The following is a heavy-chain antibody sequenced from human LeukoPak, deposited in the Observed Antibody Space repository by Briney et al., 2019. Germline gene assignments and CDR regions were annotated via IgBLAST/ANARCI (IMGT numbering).Heavy chain of an antibody. J-gene: IGHJ5*02. V-gene: IGHV3-21*01. CDR3: AKGPSGWANWCDP. Sequence: GGSLRLSCAASGFTFSSYSMNWVRQAPGKGLEWVSSISSSSSYIYYADSVKGRFTISRDNAKNSLYLQMNSLRAEDTAVYYCAKGPSGWANWCDPWGQGNLVTVSS. CDR1: GFTFSSYS. D-gene: IGHD6-19*01. CDR2: ISSSSSYI.